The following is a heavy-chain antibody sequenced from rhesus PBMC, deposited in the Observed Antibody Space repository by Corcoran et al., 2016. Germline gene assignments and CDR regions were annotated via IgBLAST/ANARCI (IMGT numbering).Heavy chain of an antibody. D-gene: IGHD3-34*01. CDR2: ISNGGGST. J-gene: IGHJ4*01. V-gene: IGHV3S5*01. Sequence: EVQLVESGGGLVQPGGSLRLSCAASGFTFSSYGMSWVRQAPGKGLGWVSYISNGGGSTYYADSGKGRFTISRDNSKNTLSLQMNSLRAEDTAVDYCAKVGDWGDYYVDYWGQGVLVTVSS. CDR1: GFTFSSYG. CDR3: AKVGDWGDYYVDY.